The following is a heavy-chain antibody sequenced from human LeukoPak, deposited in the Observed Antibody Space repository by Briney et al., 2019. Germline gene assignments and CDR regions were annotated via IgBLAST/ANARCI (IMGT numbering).Heavy chain of an antibody. J-gene: IGHJ6*02. CDR3: ARELGGAGSYFFPYYGMDV. CDR2: ISGYNGNT. D-gene: IGHD3-10*01. Sequence: ASVKVSCKASGYTFISYGINWVRQAPGQGLEWMGWISGYNGNTNYAQNLQGRVTMTRDTCTSTAYMELRSLRSGDTAVYYCARELGGAGSYFFPYYGMDVWGQGTTVTVSS. CDR1: GYTFISYG. V-gene: IGHV1-18*01.